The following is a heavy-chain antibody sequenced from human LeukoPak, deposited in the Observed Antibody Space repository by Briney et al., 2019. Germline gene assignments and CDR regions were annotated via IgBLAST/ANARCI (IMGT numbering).Heavy chain of an antibody. V-gene: IGHV3-23*01. Sequence: GGSLRLSCAASGFTFSSYAMSWVRQAPGKGLEWVSAISGSGGSTYYADSVKGRFTISRDNAKNSLYLQMNSLRAEDTAVYYCAREGSGFYYIDVWGKGTTVTVSS. D-gene: IGHD3-22*01. J-gene: IGHJ6*03. CDR3: AREGSGFYYIDV. CDR2: ISGSGGST. CDR1: GFTFSSYA.